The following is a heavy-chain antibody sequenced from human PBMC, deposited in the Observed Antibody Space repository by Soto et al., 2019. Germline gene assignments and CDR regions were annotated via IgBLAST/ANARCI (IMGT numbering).Heavy chain of an antibody. Sequence: ASVKVSCKASGYTFTSYGISWVRQAPGQGLEWMGWISAYNGNTNYAQKLQGRVTMTTDTSTSTAYMELRSLRSDDMAVYYCARGITGTTFGLYYYGMDVWGQGTTVTVSS. CDR1: GYTFTSYG. V-gene: IGHV1-18*03. D-gene: IGHD1-7*01. CDR2: ISAYNGNT. CDR3: ARGITGTTFGLYYYGMDV. J-gene: IGHJ6*02.